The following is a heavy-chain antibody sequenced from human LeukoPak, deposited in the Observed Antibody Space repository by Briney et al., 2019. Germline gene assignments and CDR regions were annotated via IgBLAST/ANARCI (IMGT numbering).Heavy chain of an antibody. Sequence: VKVSCKASGGTFSSYAISWVRQAPGQGLEWMGRIIPILGTANYAQKFQGRVTITADKSTSTAYMELSSLRSEDTAVYYCARATLGDTAMAYWGDWGQGTLVTV. V-gene: IGHV1-69*10. CDR3: ARATLGDTAMAYWGD. D-gene: IGHD5-18*01. CDR1: GGTFSSYA. J-gene: IGHJ4*02. CDR2: IIPILGTA.